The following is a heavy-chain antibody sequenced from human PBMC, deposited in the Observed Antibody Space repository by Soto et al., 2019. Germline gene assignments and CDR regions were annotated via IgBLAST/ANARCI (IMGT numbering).Heavy chain of an antibody. CDR3: ARDLLDHDYGDYLGYYYYGMDV. V-gene: IGHV3-48*03. Sequence: EVQLVESEGGLVQPGGSLRLSCAASGFTFSSYEMNWVRQAPGKGLEWVSYISSSGSTIYYADSVKGRFTISRDNAKNSLYLQMNSLRAEDTAVYYCARDLLDHDYGDYLGYYYYGMDVWVQGTTVTVSS. CDR1: GFTFSSYE. CDR2: ISSSGSTI. D-gene: IGHD4-17*01. J-gene: IGHJ6*02.